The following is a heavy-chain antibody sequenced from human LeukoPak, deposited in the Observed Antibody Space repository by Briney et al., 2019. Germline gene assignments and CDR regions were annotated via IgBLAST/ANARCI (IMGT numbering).Heavy chain of an antibody. V-gene: IGHV3-7*01. CDR1: GINFHDYW. CDR2: INQDGSEK. J-gene: IGHJ4*02. CDR3: ARETTGYDLDH. D-gene: IGHD3-3*01. Sequence: GGSLRLSCAVSGINFHDYWMTWVRQAPGKGLEWVANINQDGSEKNFVGSVEGRFTISRDNAKNSVFLDMKSLRVEDTAVYYCARETTGYDLDHWGQGALVIVSS.